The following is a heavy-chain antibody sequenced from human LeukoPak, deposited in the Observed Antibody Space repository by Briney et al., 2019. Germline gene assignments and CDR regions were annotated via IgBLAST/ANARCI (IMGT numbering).Heavy chain of an antibody. CDR1: GYTFTGYY. CDR3: ARDKHYDILTGYHYFDY. J-gene: IGHJ4*02. D-gene: IGHD3-9*01. V-gene: IGHV1-2*02. Sequence: GASVKVSCKASGYTFTGYYMHWVRQAPGQGLEWMGWINPNSGGTNYAQKFQGRVTMTRDTSISTAYMELSRLRSDDTAVYYCARDKHYDILTGYHYFDYWGQGTLVTVSS. CDR2: INPNSGGT.